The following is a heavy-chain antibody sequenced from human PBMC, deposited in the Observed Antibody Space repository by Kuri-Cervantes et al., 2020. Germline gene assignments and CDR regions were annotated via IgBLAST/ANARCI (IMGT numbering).Heavy chain of an antibody. J-gene: IGHJ6*03. CDR1: GYTFTGYY. CDR2: INPSGGST. D-gene: IGHD3-10*01. Sequence: ASVKVSCKASGYTFTGYYMHWVRQAPGQGLEWMGIINPSGGSTSYAQKFQGRVTMTRDTSTSTVYTELRSLRSDDTAVYYCARGTMVQGVIMLHSYYYYMDVWGKGTTVTVSS. V-gene: IGHV1-46*01. CDR3: ARGTMVQGVIMLHSYYYYMDV.